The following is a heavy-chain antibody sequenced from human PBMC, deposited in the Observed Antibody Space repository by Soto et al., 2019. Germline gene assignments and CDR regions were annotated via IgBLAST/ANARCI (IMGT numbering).Heavy chain of an antibody. Sequence: SETLSLTCTVSGGSISSSSYYWGWIRQPPGKGLEWIGSIYYSGSTYYNPSLKSRVTISEDTSKNQFSLKLSSVTAADTAVYYCASQRVGAAYYYYYYGMDVWGQGTTVTVSS. CDR1: GGSISSSSYY. J-gene: IGHJ6*02. CDR2: IYYSGST. D-gene: IGHD1-26*01. CDR3: ASQRVGAAYYYYYYGMDV. V-gene: IGHV4-39*01.